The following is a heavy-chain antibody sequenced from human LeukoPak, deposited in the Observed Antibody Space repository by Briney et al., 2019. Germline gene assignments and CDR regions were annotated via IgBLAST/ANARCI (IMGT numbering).Heavy chain of an antibody. D-gene: IGHD4-11*01. Sequence: QPGGSLRLSCAASGFTFSSYWMSWVRQAPGKGLEWVANINQDGSGKYYVDSVKGRFTISRDNAKNSLYLQMNSLRAEDTAVYYCARHSHSNYFDYWGQGTLVTVSS. CDR2: INQDGSGK. V-gene: IGHV3-7*01. CDR3: ARHSHSNYFDY. J-gene: IGHJ4*02. CDR1: GFTFSSYW.